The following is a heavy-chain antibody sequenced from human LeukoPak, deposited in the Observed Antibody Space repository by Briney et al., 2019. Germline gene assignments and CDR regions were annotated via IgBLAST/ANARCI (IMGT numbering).Heavy chain of an antibody. V-gene: IGHV1-18*01. CDR2: ISAYNGNT. CDR3: AVGVLSGGHEWAFYI. D-gene: IGHD5-12*01. J-gene: IGHJ3*02. CDR1: GYTFTSYG. Sequence: ASVKVSCKASGYTFTSYGISWVRQAPGQGLEWMGWISAYNGNTNYAQKFQGRVTMTRNTSISTAYMELSGLRSEDTAVYYCAVGVLSGGHEWAFYIWGQGTMVTVSS.